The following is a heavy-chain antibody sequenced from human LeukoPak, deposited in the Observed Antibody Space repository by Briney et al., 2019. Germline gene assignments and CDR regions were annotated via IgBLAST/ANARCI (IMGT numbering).Heavy chain of an antibody. V-gene: IGHV3-30*18. CDR2: ISYDGSNN. J-gene: IGHJ4*02. CDR3: AKGRYPDY. CDR1: GFTFSSYG. Sequence: GGSLRLSCAASGFTFSSYGMHWVRQAPGKGLEWVAVISYDGSNNYYADSVKGRFTISRDNSKNTLYLQMNSLRAEDTAVYYCAKGRYPDYWGQGTLVTVSS. D-gene: IGHD1-14*01.